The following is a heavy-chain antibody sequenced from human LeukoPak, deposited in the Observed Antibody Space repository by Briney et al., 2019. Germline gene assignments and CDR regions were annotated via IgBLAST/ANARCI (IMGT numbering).Heavy chain of an antibody. CDR1: GFTFSTYS. V-gene: IGHV3-21*01. D-gene: IGHD3-9*01. Sequence: GRSLRLSCAASGFTFSTYSMNWVRQAPGPGLKWVSSISSSSYIYYADSVKGPFTISTDNSKNSLYLQMNSLRAEDTAVYYCAREVRYYDILTGDYRSYFDYWGQGTLVTVSS. J-gene: IGHJ4*02. CDR2: ISSSSYI. CDR3: AREVRYYDILTGDYRSYFDY.